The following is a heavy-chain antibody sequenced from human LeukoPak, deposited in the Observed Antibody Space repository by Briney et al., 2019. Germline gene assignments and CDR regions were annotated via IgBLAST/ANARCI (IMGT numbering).Heavy chain of an antibody. CDR1: GGTFSSYA. CDR3: ARGGVWSPQNWFDP. J-gene: IGHJ5*02. CDR2: IIPIFGTA. V-gene: IGHV1-69*13. D-gene: IGHD3-3*01. Sequence: SVKVSCKVSGGTFSSYAISWVRQAPGQGLEWMGGIIPIFGTANYAQKFQGRVTITADESTSTAYMELSSLRSEDTAVYYCARGGVWSPQNWFDPWGQGTLVTVSS.